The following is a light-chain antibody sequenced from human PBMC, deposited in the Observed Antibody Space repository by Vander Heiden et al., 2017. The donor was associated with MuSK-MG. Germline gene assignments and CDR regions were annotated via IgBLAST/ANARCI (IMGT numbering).Light chain of an antibody. Sequence: DIVMTQSPQFLAMSLGERATISCRSSQSGVYTYNNKNYLDWYQQKPGQPPKLLFYCAANREYGVPDRFSGSGYDTDFTLTSTRRQDEDVAVYYEQQDYSTISFGHGTKVYIK. CDR2: CAA. J-gene: IGKJ3*01. CDR3: QQDYSTIS. CDR1: QSGVYTYNNKNY. V-gene: IGKV4-1*01.